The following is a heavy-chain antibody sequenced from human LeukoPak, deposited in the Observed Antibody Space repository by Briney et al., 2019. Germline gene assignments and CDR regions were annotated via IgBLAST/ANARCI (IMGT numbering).Heavy chain of an antibody. CDR1: GFTFSSHG. J-gene: IGHJ4*02. CDR3: AKYHIIVVVPAAINY. V-gene: IGHV3-30*02. CDR2: IRYDGSEK. D-gene: IGHD2-2*01. Sequence: GGSLRLSCAASGFTFSSHGMDWVRQAPGKGLEWVAFIRYDGSEKYYADSVKGRFTISRDNSKNTLYLQMNSLRAEDTAVYYCAKYHIIVVVPAAINYWGQGTLVTVSS.